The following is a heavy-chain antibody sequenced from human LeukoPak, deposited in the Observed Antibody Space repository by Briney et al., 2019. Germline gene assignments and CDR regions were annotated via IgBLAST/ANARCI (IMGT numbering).Heavy chain of an antibody. D-gene: IGHD2-15*01. Sequence: SETLSLTCTVYGGSLSCGRYYWSWIRQPPGNGLEWIGHIYYSGCTNYNPYLKSRLTISVDTSKNQFSLKLSSVTAADTAVYYCARDRGGYCSGGSCYSSDVNNWFDPWGQGTLVTVSS. CDR1: GGSLSCGRYY. J-gene: IGHJ5*02. CDR3: ARDRGGYCSGGSCYSSDVNNWFDP. V-gene: IGHV4-61*01. CDR2: IYYSGCT.